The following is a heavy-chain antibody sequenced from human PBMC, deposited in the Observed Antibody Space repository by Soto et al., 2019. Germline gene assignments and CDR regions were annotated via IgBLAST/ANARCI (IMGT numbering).Heavy chain of an antibody. CDR1: GFTFSSYA. Sequence: GGSLRLSCAASGFTFSSYAMSWVRQAPGKGLEWVSAISGSGGSTYYADSVKGRFTISRDNSKNTLYLQMNSLRAEDTAVYYCARGNTYNWNYEWGDAFDIWGQGTMVTVSS. D-gene: IGHD1-7*01. V-gene: IGHV3-23*01. J-gene: IGHJ3*02. CDR3: ARGNTYNWNYEWGDAFDI. CDR2: ISGSGGST.